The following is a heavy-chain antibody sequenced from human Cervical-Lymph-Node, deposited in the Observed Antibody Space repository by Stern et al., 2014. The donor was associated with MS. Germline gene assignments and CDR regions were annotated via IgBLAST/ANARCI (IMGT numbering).Heavy chain of an antibody. CDR3: ARTDILLIDH. CDR2: IYCSGNT. CDR1: GGSLPSDVYY. D-gene: IGHD3-9*01. V-gene: IGHV4-30-4*08. J-gene: IGHJ5*02. Sequence: QVPLKESGPGLVKPSQTLSLTCTVSGGSLPSDVYYWTWIRQPPGKGLEWIGYIYCSGNTYYNPSLRGRVTISVDTSKNQFSLKLNSVTDADTAVYYCARTDILLIDHWGQGTRVTVSS.